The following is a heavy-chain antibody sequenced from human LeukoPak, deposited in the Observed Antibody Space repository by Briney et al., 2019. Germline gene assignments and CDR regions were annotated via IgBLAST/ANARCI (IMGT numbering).Heavy chain of an antibody. CDR3: ARDWRPGYYYDSSGYSLDAFDI. J-gene: IGHJ3*02. Sequence: GASVKVSCKASGYTFTSYYMHWVRQAPGQGLEWMGIINPSGGRSNYAQKFQGKVTMTRDTSTSTVYMELSSLRSEDTAVYYCARDWRPGYYYDSSGYSLDAFDIWGQGTMVTVSS. V-gene: IGHV1-46*01. CDR1: GYTFTSYY. D-gene: IGHD3-22*01. CDR2: INPSGGRS.